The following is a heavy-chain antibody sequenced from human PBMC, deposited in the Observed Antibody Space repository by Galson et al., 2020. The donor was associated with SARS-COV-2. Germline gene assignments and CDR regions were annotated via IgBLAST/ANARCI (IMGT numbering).Heavy chain of an antibody. D-gene: IGHD1-26*01. CDR3: ARGVGAHYVDY. CDR1: GFTFSSYA. Sequence: GGSLRLSCAASGFTFSSYAMHWVRQAPGKGLEWVAVISYDGSNKYYADSVKGRFTISRDNSKNTLYLQMNSLRAEDTAVYYCARGVGAHYVDYWCQGTLVTVSS. CDR2: ISYDGSNK. V-gene: IGHV3-30*04. J-gene: IGHJ4*02.